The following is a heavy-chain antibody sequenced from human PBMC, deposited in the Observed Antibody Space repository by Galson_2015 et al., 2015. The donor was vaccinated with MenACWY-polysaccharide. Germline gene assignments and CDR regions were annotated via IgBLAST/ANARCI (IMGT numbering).Heavy chain of an antibody. Sequence: PRLSCAASGFTFRNYWMTWVRQAPGKGLEWVANIKKDGSEKYYVDSVKGRFTITRDNALYLQMNSLRAEDTAVYFCARGHYGMDVWGQGTTVTVSS. CDR1: GFTFRNYW. CDR2: IKKDGSEK. CDR3: ARGHYGMDV. V-gene: IGHV3-7*01. J-gene: IGHJ6*02.